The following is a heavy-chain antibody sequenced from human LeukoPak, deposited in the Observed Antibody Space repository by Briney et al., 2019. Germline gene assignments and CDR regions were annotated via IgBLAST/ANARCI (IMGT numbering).Heavy chain of an antibody. CDR2: IYWDDDK. V-gene: IGHV2-5*02. CDR1: GFSLRTRGAG. CDR3: AHRRGTEDLDY. J-gene: IGHJ4*02. Sequence: SGPTLVNPTQTLTLNCTFSGFSLRTRGAGVGWIRQPPGKALEWLALIYWDDDKRYSPSMKSMLTITKDTSKNQVVLTMTNMDPVDTATYYCAHRRGTEDLDYWGQGTLVTVSS.